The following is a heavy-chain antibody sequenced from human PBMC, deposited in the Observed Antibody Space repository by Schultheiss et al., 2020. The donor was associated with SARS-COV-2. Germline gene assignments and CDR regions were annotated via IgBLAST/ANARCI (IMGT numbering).Heavy chain of an antibody. CDR3: AKGLPMTGAFDI. J-gene: IGHJ3*02. V-gene: IGHV3-30*18. D-gene: IGHD1-14*01. Sequence: GGSLRLSCAASGFTFSSYGMHWVRQAPGKGLEWVAVISYDGSNKYYADSVKGRFTISRDNSKNTLYLQMNSLRAEDTAVYYCAKGLPMTGAFDIWGQGTMVTGSS. CDR2: ISYDGSNK. CDR1: GFTFSSYG.